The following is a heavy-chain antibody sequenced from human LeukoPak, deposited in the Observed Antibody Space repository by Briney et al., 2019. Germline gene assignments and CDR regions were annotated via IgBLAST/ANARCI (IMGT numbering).Heavy chain of an antibody. V-gene: IGHV3-23*01. J-gene: IGHJ5*02. CDR2: ISGAGGRT. CDR3: AKDRADNGDRLRFDP. D-gene: IGHD4-17*01. CDR1: GFSLSTYA. Sequence: GGSLRLSCAASGFSLSTYAMSWVRQAPGKGPEWVSAISGAGGRTYYADSVKGRFTIFRDNSKNTLYLQMDSLRAEDTAVYYCAKDRADNGDRLRFDPWGQGTLVTVSS.